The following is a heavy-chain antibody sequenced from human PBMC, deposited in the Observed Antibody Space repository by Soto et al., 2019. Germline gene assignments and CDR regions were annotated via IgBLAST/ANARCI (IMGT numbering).Heavy chain of an antibody. CDR1: GGSISSGDYY. D-gene: IGHD3-3*01. V-gene: IGHV4-30-4*01. CDR2: IYYSGTT. CDR3: ARAFWSGYNFEY. Sequence: PSETLSLTCTVSGGSISSGDYYWSWIRQPPGKGLEWIGYIYYSGTTYYNPSLKSRVTISVDTSKNQFSLKLSSVTAADTAVYYCARAFWSGYNFEYWGQGTLVTVSS. J-gene: IGHJ4*02.